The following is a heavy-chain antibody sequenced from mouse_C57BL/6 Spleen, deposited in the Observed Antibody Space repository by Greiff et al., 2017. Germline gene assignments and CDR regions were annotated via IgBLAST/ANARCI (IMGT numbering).Heavy chain of an antibody. CDR3: ARGDSNWFAY. Sequence: VQLQQSVAELVRPGASVKLSCTASGFNIKHTYMHWVKPRPEQGLGWVGRIAPANGNTKYASKFQGKGTITADTSSNTAYRQLSSLTSEDTAIYYCARGDSNWFAYWGQGTLVTVSA. D-gene: IGHD2-5*01. J-gene: IGHJ3*01. CDR2: IAPANGNT. CDR1: GFNIKHTY. V-gene: IGHV14-3*01.